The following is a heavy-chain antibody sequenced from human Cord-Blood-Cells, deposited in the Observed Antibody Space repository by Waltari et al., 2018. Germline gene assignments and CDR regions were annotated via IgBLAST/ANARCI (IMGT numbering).Heavy chain of an antibody. Sequence: QVHMVQSGAEVKKPGASVRVSCKASGYLFASYGISRVRQARGQGLEWMGWISAYNGNTNYAQKLQGRVTMTTDTSTSTAYMEPRSLRSDDTAVYYCARDIGFWSGYHNPGAFDIWGQGTMVTVSS. J-gene: IGHJ3*02. CDR1: GYLFASYG. V-gene: IGHV1-18*01. CDR3: ARDIGFWSGYHNPGAFDI. D-gene: IGHD3-3*01. CDR2: ISAYNGNT.